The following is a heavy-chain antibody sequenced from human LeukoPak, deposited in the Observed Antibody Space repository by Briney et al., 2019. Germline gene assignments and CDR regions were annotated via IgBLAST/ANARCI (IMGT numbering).Heavy chain of an antibody. CDR3: ARDTLLWFGELRWFDP. CDR1: GGSISIYY. D-gene: IGHD3-10*01. Sequence: SETLSLTCTVYGGSISIYYWSWIRQPAGKGLEWIGRIYTSGSTNYNPSLKSRVTMSVDTSKNQFSLKLSSVTAADTAVYYCARDTLLWFGELRWFDPWGQGTLVTVSS. CDR2: IYTSGST. V-gene: IGHV4-4*07. J-gene: IGHJ5*02.